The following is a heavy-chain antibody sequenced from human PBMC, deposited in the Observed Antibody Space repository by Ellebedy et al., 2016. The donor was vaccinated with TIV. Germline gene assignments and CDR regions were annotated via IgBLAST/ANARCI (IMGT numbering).Heavy chain of an antibody. V-gene: IGHV5-51*01. CDR3: ARQGSPGAFDI. D-gene: IGHD3-10*01. CDR2: IYPGDSDT. Sequence: GGSLRLSCKGSAYIFTTYWIGWVRQMPGKGLEWMGIIYPGDSDTRYSPSFQGQVTISADKSISTAYLQWSSLKASDTATYYCARQGSPGAFDIWGQGTMVTVSS. CDR1: AYIFTTYW. J-gene: IGHJ3*02.